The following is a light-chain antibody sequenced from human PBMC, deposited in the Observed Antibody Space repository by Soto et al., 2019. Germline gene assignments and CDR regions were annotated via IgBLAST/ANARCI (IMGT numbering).Light chain of an antibody. V-gene: IGKV3-11*01. J-gene: IGKJ4*01. CDR2: DAS. CDR1: QSLIRH. CDR3: QLRSNCNPLT. Sequence: IVLTQSPATLSLSPGERATLSCRASQSLIRHFAWYQQKRGPSPRLLIYDASNRAPGIPARFSGSGSGTDFTLAISSLSHTDFAVYYCQLRSNCNPLTYVVGTKIEIK.